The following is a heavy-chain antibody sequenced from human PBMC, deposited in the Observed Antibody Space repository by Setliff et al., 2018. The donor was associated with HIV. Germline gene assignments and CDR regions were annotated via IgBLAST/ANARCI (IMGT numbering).Heavy chain of an antibody. V-gene: IGHV3-48*03. CDR1: GFSFSTSD. J-gene: IGHJ5*02. CDR2: IDSNGESI. D-gene: IGHD3-22*01. Sequence: GESLKISCVASGFSFSTSDMNWVRHTPGKGLEWVALIDSNGESIYYADSVRGRFSISRDNGRNSLYLQMNSLTDEDTAVYYCAREGSSGYTGWFDHWGQGTLVTVSS. CDR3: AREGSSGYTGWFDH.